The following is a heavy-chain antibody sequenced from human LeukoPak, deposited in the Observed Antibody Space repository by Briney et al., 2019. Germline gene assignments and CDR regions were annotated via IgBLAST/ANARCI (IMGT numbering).Heavy chain of an antibody. V-gene: IGHV4-4*07. CDR1: GGSITIYY. CDR3: ASTTTTVIPYYFDY. J-gene: IGHJ4*02. Sequence: PSETLSLTCTVSGGSITIYYWSWIRQPAGKGLEWIGRIYTSGSTNYNPSLKSRVTMSVDTSKNQFSLKLSSVTAADTAVYYCASTTTTVIPYYFDYWGQGTLVTVSS. D-gene: IGHD4-17*01. CDR2: IYTSGST.